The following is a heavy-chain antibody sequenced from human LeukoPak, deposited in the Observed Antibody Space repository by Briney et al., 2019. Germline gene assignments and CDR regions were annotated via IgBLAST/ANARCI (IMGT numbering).Heavy chain of an antibody. D-gene: IGHD6-6*01. J-gene: IGHJ4*02. CDR1: GFTFSNNG. CDR3: ARDWGTSSLYLVN. CDR2: IQNDGNNK. V-gene: IGHV3-30*02. Sequence: GSLRLSCAASGFTFSNNGMHWVRQAPGKGLECVAFIQNDGNNKKYADSLKGRFTISRDNSKNTLYLQMNSLRSEDTALYYCARDWGTSSLYLVNWGQGTLVTVSS.